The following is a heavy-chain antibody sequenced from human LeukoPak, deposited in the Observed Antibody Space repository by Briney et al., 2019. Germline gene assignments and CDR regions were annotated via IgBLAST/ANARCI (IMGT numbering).Heavy chain of an antibody. CDR3: TREAVAVDY. J-gene: IGHJ4*02. CDR2: ISGSGGTT. CDR1: GFTFSGFA. D-gene: IGHD6-19*01. Sequence: GGSLRLSCAASGFTFSGFAMSWVRQAPGKGLEWVSVISGSGGTTYYADAVKGRFTISRDNSKNTLYLRMNSLRAEDTAVYYCTREAVAVDYWGQGTLATVSS. V-gene: IGHV3-23*01.